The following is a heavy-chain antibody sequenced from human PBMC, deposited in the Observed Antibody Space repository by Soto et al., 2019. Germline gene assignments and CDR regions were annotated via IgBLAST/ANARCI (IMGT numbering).Heavy chain of an antibody. Sequence: GGSLRLSCAASGFTFSSYAMHWVRQAPGKGLEWVAVISYDGSNKYYADSAKGRFTISRDNSKNTLYLQMNSLRAEDTAVYYCARESVAGTYAFDIWGQGTMVTVSS. V-gene: IGHV3-30-3*01. CDR2: ISYDGSNK. J-gene: IGHJ3*02. CDR3: ARESVAGTYAFDI. D-gene: IGHD6-19*01. CDR1: GFTFSSYA.